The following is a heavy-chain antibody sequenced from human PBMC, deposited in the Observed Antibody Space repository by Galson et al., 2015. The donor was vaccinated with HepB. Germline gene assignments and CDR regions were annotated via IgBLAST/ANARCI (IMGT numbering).Heavy chain of an antibody. V-gene: IGHV5-10-1*01. CDR2: IDPTDSYI. D-gene: IGHD1-26*01. CDR1: GYSFTSYW. CDR3: ARSVRVGAQYRDAFDI. J-gene: IGHJ3*02. Sequence: QSGAEVKKPGESLRISCKGSGYSFTSYWISWVRQMPGKGLEWMGRIDPTDSYINYSPSFQGHVTISADGSISTAYLQWSSLKASDTAVYYCARSVRVGAQYRDAFDIWGQGTMVTVSS.